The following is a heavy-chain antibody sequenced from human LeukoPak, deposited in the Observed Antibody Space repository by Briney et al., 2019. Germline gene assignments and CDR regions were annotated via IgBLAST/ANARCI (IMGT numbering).Heavy chain of an antibody. CDR3: AHSCREVSCHGGSCYYFDY. CDR2: IYWDDDV. V-gene: IGHV2-5*02. CDR1: GFSITTSGVG. Sequence: SGPTLVNPTQTLALTCTFSGFSITTSGVGVGWIRQPPGKALEWLAVIYWDDDVRYSPSLKSRLTITKDTSKSQVVLTMNNMDPVDTATYYCAHSCREVSCHGGSCYYFDYWGQGILVTVSS. J-gene: IGHJ4*02. D-gene: IGHD3-22*01.